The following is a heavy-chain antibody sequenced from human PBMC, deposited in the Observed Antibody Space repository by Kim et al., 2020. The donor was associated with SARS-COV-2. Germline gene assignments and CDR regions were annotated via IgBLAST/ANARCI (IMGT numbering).Heavy chain of an antibody. Sequence: GGSLRLSCAASGFTFSSYAMHWVRQAPGKGLEWVAVISYAGSNKYYADSMKGRFTISRDTSKNTLYLQMNSLRAEDTAAYYCARDELWLNYYYYYGMDVWCQGTTVTASS. CDR3: ARDELWLNYYYYYGMDV. CDR1: GFTFSSYA. CDR2: ISYAGSNK. V-gene: IGHV3-30-3*01. D-gene: IGHD5-18*01. J-gene: IGHJ6*02.